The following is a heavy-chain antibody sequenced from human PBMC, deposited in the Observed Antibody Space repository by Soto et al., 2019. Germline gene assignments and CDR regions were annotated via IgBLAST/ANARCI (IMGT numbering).Heavy chain of an antibody. CDR3: AKKKVNSNYEYYFDY. D-gene: IGHD4-4*01. Sequence: EVQLVESGGGLVQPGRSLRLSCAASGFSFGDYAMHWVRQAPGKGLEWVSGISWHRGTIGYADSVKGRFTISRDNAKNSLYLQMNSLRAEDTALYYCAKKKVNSNYEYYFDYWGQGTLVTVSS. CDR2: ISWHRGTI. J-gene: IGHJ4*02. V-gene: IGHV3-9*01. CDR1: GFSFGDYA.